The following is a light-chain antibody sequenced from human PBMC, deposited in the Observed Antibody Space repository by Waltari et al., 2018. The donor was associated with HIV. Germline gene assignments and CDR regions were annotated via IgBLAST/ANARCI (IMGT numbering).Light chain of an antibody. J-gene: IGLJ1*01. CDR1: SSSIGYFDY. CDR2: EAN. V-gene: IGLV2-11*01. CDR3: CSYAGAYTYV. Sequence: QSALTPPRSVSGSPGQSVAFSCTGTSSSIGYFDYVSWYQKFPGKAPKVIIYEANQRPSGVPDRFTGSKSGITASLTISGLQGEDEADYYCCSYAGAYTYVFGTGTKVTVL.